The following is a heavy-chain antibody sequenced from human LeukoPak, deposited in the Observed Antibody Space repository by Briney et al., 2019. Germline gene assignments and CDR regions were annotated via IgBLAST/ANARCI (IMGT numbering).Heavy chain of an antibody. CDR3: ARGEVEYCSSTSCPYYFGY. CDR1: GGSISSSSYY. D-gene: IGHD2-2*01. CDR2: IYYSGST. Sequence: SETLSLTCTVSGGSISSSSYYWGWIRQPPGKGLEWIGSIYYSGSTYYNPSLKSRVTISVDTSKNQFSLKLSSVTAADTAVYYCARGEVEYCSSTSCPYYFGYWGQGTLVTVSS. J-gene: IGHJ4*02. V-gene: IGHV4-39*01.